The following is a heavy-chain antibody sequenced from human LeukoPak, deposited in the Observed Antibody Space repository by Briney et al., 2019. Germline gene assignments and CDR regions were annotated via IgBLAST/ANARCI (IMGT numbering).Heavy chain of an antibody. CDR1: GFTFSSYA. CDR2: ISYDGSNK. D-gene: IGHD6-6*01. CDR3: ARVSSSTYYYYYYGMDV. J-gene: IGHJ6*02. V-gene: IGHV3-30-3*01. Sequence: GGSLRLSCAASGFTFSSYAMHWVRQAPGKGLEWVAVISYDGSNKHYADSVKGRFTISRDNSKNTLYLQMNSLRAEDTAVYYCARVSSSTYYYYYYGMDVWGQGTTVTVSS.